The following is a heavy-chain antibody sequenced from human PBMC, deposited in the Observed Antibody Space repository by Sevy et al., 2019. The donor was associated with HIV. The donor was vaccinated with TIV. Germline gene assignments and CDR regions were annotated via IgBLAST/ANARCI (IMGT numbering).Heavy chain of an antibody. CDR3: AKDLAGHGRRYFDY. Sequence: GGSLRLSCAASGFTFSNYGMHWVRQVPGKGLEWVTFVIYDGNDNYYATSVKGRFTISRDDSKTTLYLQMDSLRPEDTAIYYCAKDLAGHGRRYFDYWGQGTLVTVSS. V-gene: IGHV3-30*02. D-gene: IGHD2-15*01. J-gene: IGHJ4*02. CDR1: GFTFSNYG. CDR2: VIYDGNDN.